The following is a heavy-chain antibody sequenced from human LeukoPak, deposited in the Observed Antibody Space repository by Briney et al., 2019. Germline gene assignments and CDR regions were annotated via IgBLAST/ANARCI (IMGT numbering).Heavy chain of an antibody. V-gene: IGHV4-59*11. J-gene: IGHJ5*02. D-gene: IGHD4-17*01. CDR2: IYYSGTT. CDR1: GGSIISHY. Sequence: PSETLSLTCTVSGGSIISHYWSWIRQPPGKGLEWIGYIYYSGTTNYNPSLKSRVTISVDTSKNQFSLKVNSVTAADTAVYYCVRSKSGTYGWFDPWGQGTLVTVSS. CDR3: VRSKSGTYGWFDP.